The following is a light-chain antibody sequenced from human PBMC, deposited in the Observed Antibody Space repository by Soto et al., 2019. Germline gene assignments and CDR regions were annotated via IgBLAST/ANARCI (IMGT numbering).Light chain of an antibody. J-gene: IGLJ3*02. CDR1: SSDVGTYNF. CDR2: EVN. CDR3: SSYTSRNTVV. V-gene: IGLV2-14*01. Sequence: QSALTQPASVSGSPGQSITISCTGTSSDVGTYNFVSWYQQHPGKAPKLMIYEVNNRPSGVSNRFSGSKSGNTASLTISGLQAEDEADYYCSSYTSRNTVVFGGGTKVTVL.